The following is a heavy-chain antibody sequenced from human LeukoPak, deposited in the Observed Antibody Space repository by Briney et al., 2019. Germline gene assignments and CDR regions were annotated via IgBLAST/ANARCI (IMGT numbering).Heavy chain of an antibody. D-gene: IGHD6-6*01. Sequence: GGSLRLSCAASGFTFSSYGMHWVRQAPGRGLEWVAVISYDGSNKYYADSVKGRFTIPRDNSKNTLYLQMNSLRAEDTAVYYCARGTDYSSSPLDYWGQGTLVTVSS. J-gene: IGHJ4*02. CDR3: ARGTDYSSSPLDY. CDR1: GFTFSSYG. CDR2: ISYDGSNK. V-gene: IGHV3-30*03.